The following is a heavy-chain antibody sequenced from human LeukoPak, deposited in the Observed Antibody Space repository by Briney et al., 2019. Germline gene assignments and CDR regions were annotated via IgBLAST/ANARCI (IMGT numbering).Heavy chain of an antibody. J-gene: IGHJ5*02. Sequence: GASVKVSCKASGGTFSSYAISWVRQAPGQGLEWMGGIIPIFGTANYAQKFQGRVTITADESASTAYMELSSLRSEDTAVYYCARVELSSWYGDYNWFDPWGQGTLVTVSS. V-gene: IGHV1-69*13. CDR2: IIPIFGTA. D-gene: IGHD6-13*01. CDR3: ARVELSSWYGDYNWFDP. CDR1: GGTFSSYA.